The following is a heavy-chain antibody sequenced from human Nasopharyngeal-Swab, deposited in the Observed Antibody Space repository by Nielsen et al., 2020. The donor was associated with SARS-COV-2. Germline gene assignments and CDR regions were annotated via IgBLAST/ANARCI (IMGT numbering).Heavy chain of an antibody. J-gene: IGHJ4*02. CDR1: GGTFSSYA. D-gene: IGHD2-15*01. CDR2: IIPIFGTA. Sequence: SVKVSCKASGGTFSSYAISWVRQAPGQGLEWMGGIIPIFGTANYAQKFQGRVTITADESTSTAYMELSSLRSEDTAVYYCARGGYCSGGSCYSGSFLDYWGQGTLVTVSS. V-gene: IGHV1-69*13. CDR3: ARGGYCSGGSCYSGSFLDY.